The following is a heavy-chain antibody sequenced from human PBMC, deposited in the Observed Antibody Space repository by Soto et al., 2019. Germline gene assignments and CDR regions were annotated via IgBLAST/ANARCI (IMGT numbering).Heavy chain of an antibody. V-gene: IGHV4-59*01. D-gene: IGHD5-12*01. CDR1: GGSISSYY. Sequence: QVQLQESGPGLVKPSETLSLTCTVSGGSISSYYWSWIRQPPGKGLEWIGCIYYSGSTNYNPSLKSAVTLPERATKTPVSPTLSSVTAADRARSYGARWLRPYYFDYWDKGTLVTVSS. J-gene: IGHJ4*02. CDR3: ARWLRPYYFDY. CDR2: IYYSGST.